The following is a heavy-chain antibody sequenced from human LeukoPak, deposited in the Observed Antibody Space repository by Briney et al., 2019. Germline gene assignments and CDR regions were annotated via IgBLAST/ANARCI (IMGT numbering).Heavy chain of an antibody. CDR3: ARRDDHNGRDY. J-gene: IGHJ4*02. D-gene: IGHD5-24*01. V-gene: IGHV3-48*01. CDR1: GFTFSSYS. Sequence: GGSLRLSCAASGFTFSSYSMNWVRQAPGKGLEWVSYISSSGSTRYYADSVKGRFTISRDNSKNTVYLQMDSLRAEDTAMYYCARRDDHNGRDYWGQGTLVTVSS. CDR2: ISSSGSTR.